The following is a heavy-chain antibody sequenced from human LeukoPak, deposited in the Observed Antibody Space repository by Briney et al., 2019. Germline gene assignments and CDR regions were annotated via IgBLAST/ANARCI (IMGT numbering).Heavy chain of an antibody. V-gene: IGHV4-59*01. D-gene: IGHD5-12*01. CDR2: IYYSGST. J-gene: IGHJ4*02. CDR3: ARTLGDSGYAFDY. CDR1: GGSLSSSY. Sequence: SETLSLTCTLSGGSLSSSYWSWIRQPPGKGLEWIGYIYYSGSTNYNPSLKSRVTISVDTSKNQFSLKLSSVTAADTAVYYCARTLGDSGYAFDYWGQGTLVTVSS.